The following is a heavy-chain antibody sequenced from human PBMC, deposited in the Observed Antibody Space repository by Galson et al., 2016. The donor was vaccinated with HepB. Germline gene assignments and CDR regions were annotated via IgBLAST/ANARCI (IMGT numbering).Heavy chain of an antibody. J-gene: IGHJ6*04. D-gene: IGHD5-24*01. Sequence: SLRLSCAASGFLFSNFALSWVRQAPGRGLEWVSLISGDNSTAYYTDSVKGRFSISRINSKNTLYLQMDSLRAEDTAVYYCASLLQPRLYNYFSMDVWGKGTTVTVSS. V-gene: IGHV3-23*01. CDR1: GFLFSNFA. CDR3: ASLLQPRLYNYFSMDV. CDR2: ISGDNSTA.